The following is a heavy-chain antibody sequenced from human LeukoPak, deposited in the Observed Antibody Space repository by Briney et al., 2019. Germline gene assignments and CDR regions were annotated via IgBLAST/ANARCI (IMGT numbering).Heavy chain of an antibody. CDR3: AREGLYDSSGDRAFDI. V-gene: IGHV4-4*07. D-gene: IGHD3-22*01. CDR1: GGSISSYY. J-gene: IGHJ3*02. Sequence: SETLSLTCTVSGGSISSYYWSWIRQPAGKGLEWIGRIYTSGSTNYNPSLNSRVTMSVDTSKSQFSLKLSSVTAADTAVYYCAREGLYDSSGDRAFDIWGQGTMVTVSS. CDR2: IYTSGST.